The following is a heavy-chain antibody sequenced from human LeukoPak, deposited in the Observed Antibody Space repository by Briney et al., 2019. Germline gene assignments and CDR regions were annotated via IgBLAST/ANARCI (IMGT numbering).Heavy chain of an antibody. CDR1: GYTLTELS. Sequence: ASVKVSCKVSGYTLTELSMHWVRQAPGKGLEWMGGFDPEDGETIYAQKFQGRVTMTEDTSTDTAYMELSSLRSEDTAVYYCATGRGIAAAGPYTYYYYYHMDVWGKGTTVTVSS. V-gene: IGHV1-24*01. D-gene: IGHD6-13*01. CDR3: ATGRGIAAAGPYTYYYYYHMDV. J-gene: IGHJ6*03. CDR2: FDPEDGET.